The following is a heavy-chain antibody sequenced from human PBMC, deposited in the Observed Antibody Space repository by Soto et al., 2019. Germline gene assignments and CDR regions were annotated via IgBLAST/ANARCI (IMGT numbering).Heavy chain of an antibody. J-gene: IGHJ6*02. CDR1: GGSISSGGYY. CDR3: ARDRGIDDYYYYGMDV. CDR2: IYYSGST. V-gene: IGHV4-31*03. D-gene: IGHD3-10*01. Sequence: QVQLQESGPGLVKPSQTLSLTCTVSGGSISSGGYYWSWIRQHPGKGLEWIGYIYYSGSTYYNPSLKSRVTISVDTSKNQFSLKLSSVTAADTAVYYCARDRGIDDYYYYGMDVWGQGTTVTVSS.